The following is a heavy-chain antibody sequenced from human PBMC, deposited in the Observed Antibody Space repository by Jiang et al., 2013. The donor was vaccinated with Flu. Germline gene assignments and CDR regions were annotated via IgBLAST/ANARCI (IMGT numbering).Heavy chain of an antibody. Sequence: QLVESGAEVKRPGASVKVSCKASGYVFTAYYLHWVRQAPGQGLEWLGWFSPNSGGRKYAQKFQDRVTMTRDTSISTAYLELSSLRSNDTAIYFCARAGADYRDPMMMDYWGQGTLVTVSS. CDR2: FSPNSGGR. CDR1: GYVFTAYY. V-gene: IGHV1-2*02. D-gene: IGHD4-17*01. CDR3: ARAGADYRDPMMMDY. J-gene: IGHJ4*02.